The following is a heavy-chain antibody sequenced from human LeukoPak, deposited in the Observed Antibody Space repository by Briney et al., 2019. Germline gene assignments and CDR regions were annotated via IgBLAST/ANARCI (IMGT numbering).Heavy chain of an antibody. CDR1: GVSISPYY. V-gene: IGHV4-59*01. J-gene: IGHJ4*02. CDR2: VYSSGTT. Sequence: SETLSLTCTVSGVSISPYYWNWIRQPPGKGLEWIGYVYSSGTTNYNPSLKSRVTISVDTSKNQFSLRLNSVTTADTALYYCARDGPLGPWGQGTLVTVSS. D-gene: IGHD3-16*01. CDR3: ARDGPLGP.